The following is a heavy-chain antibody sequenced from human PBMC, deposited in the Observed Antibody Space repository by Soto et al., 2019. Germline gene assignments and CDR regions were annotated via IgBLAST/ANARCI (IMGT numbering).Heavy chain of an antibody. CDR3: ARGNLSFDFDP. Sequence: QIQLVESGGDVVRPGRSLRLSCAASGFSFGFFGMHWVRQAPGKGLEWVAFISRDGSEKYYADSVQGRFTLSKDFSRKTMYLEMNTLTDEDTALYYCARGNLSFDFDPWGQGTLVIVSS. D-gene: IGHD2-2*01. V-gene: IGHV3-30*03. CDR1: GFSFGFFG. J-gene: IGHJ5*02. CDR2: ISRDGSEK.